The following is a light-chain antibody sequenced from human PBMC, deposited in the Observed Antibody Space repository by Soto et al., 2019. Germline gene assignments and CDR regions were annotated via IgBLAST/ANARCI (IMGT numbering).Light chain of an antibody. V-gene: IGKV3-20*01. CDR3: QHYHTSPPGAT. CDR1: EGISSTF. CDR2: GAS. J-gene: IGKJ4*01. Sequence: ETVLTQSPGTLSLSPGERATLSCRASEGISSTFLAWYQQKPGQAPRLLIYGASSRATGIPDRFSGSGSGTDITITISRLEPEDFAVYYCQHYHTSPPGATCGGGTKVEIK.